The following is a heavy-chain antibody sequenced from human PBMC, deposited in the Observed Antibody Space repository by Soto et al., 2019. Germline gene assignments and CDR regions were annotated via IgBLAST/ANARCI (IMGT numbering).Heavy chain of an antibody. J-gene: IGHJ6*02. V-gene: IGHV3-23*01. CDR3: AKVYCRGGSCYAYYYYYYGMDV. CDR2: ISGRGGST. CDR1: GFTFSSYD. D-gene: IGHD2-15*01. Sequence: PGGSLRLSCAASGFTFSSYDMSWVRQAPGKGLEWVSAISGRGGSTYYADSVKGRFTISRDNSKNTLYLQMNSLRAEDTAVYYCAKVYCRGGSCYAYYYYYYGMDVWGQGTTVTVSS.